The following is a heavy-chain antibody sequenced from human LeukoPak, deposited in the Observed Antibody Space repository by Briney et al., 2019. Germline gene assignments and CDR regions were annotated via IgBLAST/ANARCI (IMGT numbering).Heavy chain of an antibody. Sequence: SETLSLTCTVSGGSISSYYWSWIRQPPGKGLEWIGYIYYSGSTNYNPSLKSRVTISVDTSKNQFSLKLSSVTAADTAVYYCARPRGRYYYDSSGYSFDYWGQGTLVTVSS. D-gene: IGHD3-22*01. CDR3: ARPRGRYYYDSSGYSFDY. CDR1: GGSISSYY. V-gene: IGHV4-59*12. J-gene: IGHJ4*02. CDR2: IYYSGST.